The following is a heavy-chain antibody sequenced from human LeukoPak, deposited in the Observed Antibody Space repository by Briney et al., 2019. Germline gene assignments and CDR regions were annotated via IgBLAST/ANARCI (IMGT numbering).Heavy chain of an antibody. CDR3: ASKLGDY. CDR2: INSGGST. D-gene: IGHD3-10*01. Sequence: GGSLRLSCAASGFTFSTYAMTWVRQAPGKGLEWVSTINSGGSTYYADSVKGRFTISRDNSKNTLYLQMNSLRAEDTAVYYCASKLGDYWGQGTLVTVSS. J-gene: IGHJ4*02. V-gene: IGHV3-23*01. CDR1: GFTFSTYA.